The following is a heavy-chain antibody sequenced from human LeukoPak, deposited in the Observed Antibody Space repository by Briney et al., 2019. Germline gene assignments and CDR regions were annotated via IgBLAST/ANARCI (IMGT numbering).Heavy chain of an antibody. J-gene: IGHJ4*02. D-gene: IGHD3-22*01. V-gene: IGHV3-30*02. Sequence: GGSLRLSCVASGFTFSTNGMHWVGQAPGKGLEWVALIRYDGSNKDYADSVKGRFIVSRDNSKNTLYMQMNSLRVEDTAVYYCVGVVVITPYWGQGTLVTVSS. CDR2: IRYDGSNK. CDR3: VGVVVITPY. CDR1: GFTFSTNG.